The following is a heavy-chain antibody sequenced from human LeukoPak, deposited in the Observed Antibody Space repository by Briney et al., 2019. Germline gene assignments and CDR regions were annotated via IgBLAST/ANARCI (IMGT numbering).Heavy chain of an antibody. Sequence: SVKVSCKASGGTFSSYTISWVRQAPGLGLEWMGRIIPILGIANYAQKFQGRVTITADKSTSTAYMELSSLRSEDTAVYYCARDHEEGPNYYYYGMDVWGQGTTVTVSS. V-gene: IGHV1-69*04. CDR2: IIPILGIA. J-gene: IGHJ6*02. CDR1: GGTFSSYT. CDR3: ARDHEEGPNYYYYGMDV.